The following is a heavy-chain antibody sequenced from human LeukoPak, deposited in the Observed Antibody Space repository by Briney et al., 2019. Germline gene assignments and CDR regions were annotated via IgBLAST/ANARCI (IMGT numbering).Heavy chain of an antibody. CDR3: ARVSRGPHPHYYDSSGYMDY. CDR1: GYSISSGYY. CDR2: IYSGGST. J-gene: IGHJ4*02. Sequence: ETLSLTCTVSGYSISSGYYWGWIRQPPGKGLEWVSVIYSGGSTYYADSVKGRFTISRDNSKNTLYLQMNSLRAEDTAVYYCARVSRGPHPHYYDSSGYMDYWGQGTLVTVSS. D-gene: IGHD3-22*01. V-gene: IGHV3-53*01.